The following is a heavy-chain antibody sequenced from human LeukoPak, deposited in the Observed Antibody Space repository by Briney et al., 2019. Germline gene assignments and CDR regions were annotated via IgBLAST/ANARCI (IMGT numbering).Heavy chain of an antibody. V-gene: IGHV4-34*01. Sequence: SETLSLTCADYGGSFSGYYWSWVRQTPGEGLEGRGEINHRGGTNYNPSPRSGGTISVDPSQNQSSPKLSSVTAAATAVYYCATGATYCSGGSCYKLSRVYYFAYWGQGTLVTVSS. CDR1: GGSFSGYY. D-gene: IGHD2-15*01. J-gene: IGHJ4*02. CDR3: ATGATYCSGGSCYKLSRVYYFAY. CDR2: INHRGGT.